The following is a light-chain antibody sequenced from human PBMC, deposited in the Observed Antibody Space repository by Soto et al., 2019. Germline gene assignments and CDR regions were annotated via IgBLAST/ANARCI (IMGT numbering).Light chain of an antibody. CDR3: SSYTTSSLLL. CDR1: SSDVGAYNY. V-gene: IGLV2-14*01. J-gene: IGLJ2*01. Sequence: QSALTQPASVSGSPGQSITISCTGTSSDVGAYNYVSWYQQHPGKAPKLMIYEVSNRPSGVSDRFSGSRSGNTASLTISGLQAEDESDYYCSSYTTSSLLLFGGGTQLTVL. CDR2: EVS.